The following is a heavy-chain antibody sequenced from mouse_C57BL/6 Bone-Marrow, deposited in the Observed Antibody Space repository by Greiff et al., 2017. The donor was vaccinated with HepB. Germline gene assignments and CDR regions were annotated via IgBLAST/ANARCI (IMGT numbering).Heavy chain of an antibody. V-gene: IGHV1-64*01. J-gene: IGHJ3*01. CDR1: GYTFTSYW. D-gene: IGHD2-4*01. Sequence: QVQLQQPGAELVKPGASVKLSCKASGYTFTSYWMHWVKQRPGQGLEWIGLIHPNSGSTNYNEKLKSKATLTVDKSSSTAYMQLSSLTSEDSAVYYCARRRLRSLAYWGQGTLVTVSA. CDR3: ARRRLRSLAY. CDR2: IHPNSGST.